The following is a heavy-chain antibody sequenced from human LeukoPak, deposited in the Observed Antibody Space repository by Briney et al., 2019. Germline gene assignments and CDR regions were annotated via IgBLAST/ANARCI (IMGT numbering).Heavy chain of an antibody. CDR3: ATGSQVIDYFDY. CDR1: GYTLTELS. Sequence: GASVKVSCKVSGYTLTELSKHWVRQAPGKGLEWMGGFDPEDGETIYAQKFQGRVTMTEDTSTDTAYMEPSSLRSEDTAVYYCATGSQVIDYFDYWGQGTLVTVSS. J-gene: IGHJ4*02. D-gene: IGHD3-16*02. CDR2: FDPEDGET. V-gene: IGHV1-24*01.